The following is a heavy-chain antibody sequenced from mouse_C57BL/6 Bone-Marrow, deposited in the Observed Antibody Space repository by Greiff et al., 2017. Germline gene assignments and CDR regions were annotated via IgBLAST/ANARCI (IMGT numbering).Heavy chain of an antibody. Sequence: QVQLQQPGAELVRPGSSVKLSCKASGYTFTSYWMHWVKQRPIQGLEWIGNIDPSDSETHYNQKFKDKASLTVDKSSSTAYMQLSSLTSEDSAVYYCARRDSSGYPYYAMDYWGQGTSVTVSS. D-gene: IGHD3-2*02. J-gene: IGHJ4*01. CDR2: IDPSDSET. CDR1: GYTFTSYW. CDR3: ARRDSSGYPYYAMDY. V-gene: IGHV1-52*01.